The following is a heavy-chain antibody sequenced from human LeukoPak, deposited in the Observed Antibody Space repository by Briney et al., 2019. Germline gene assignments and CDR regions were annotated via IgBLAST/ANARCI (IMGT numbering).Heavy chain of an antibody. J-gene: IGHJ4*02. V-gene: IGHV3-21*01. D-gene: IGHD6-19*01. CDR2: ISSSSSYI. Sequence: GGSLRLSCAASGFTFSSCSMNWVRQAPGKGLEWVSSISSSSSYIYYADSVKGRFTISRDNAKNSLYLQMNSLRAEDTAVYYCARVWLSSGWFDYWGQGTLVTVSS. CDR3: ARVWLSSGWFDY. CDR1: GFTFSSCS.